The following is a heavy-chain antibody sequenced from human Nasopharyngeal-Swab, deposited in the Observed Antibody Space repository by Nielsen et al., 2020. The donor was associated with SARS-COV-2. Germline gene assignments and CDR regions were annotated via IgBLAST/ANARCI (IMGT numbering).Heavy chain of an antibody. V-gene: IGHV3-21*01. J-gene: IGHJ3*02. Sequence: WIRQPPGKGLEWVSSISSSSSYIYYADSVKGRFTISRDNAKNSLYLQMNSPRAEDTAVYYCARAGLRYDAFDIWGQGTMVTVSS. CDR2: ISSSSSYI. CDR3: ARAGLRYDAFDI. D-gene: IGHD3-9*01.